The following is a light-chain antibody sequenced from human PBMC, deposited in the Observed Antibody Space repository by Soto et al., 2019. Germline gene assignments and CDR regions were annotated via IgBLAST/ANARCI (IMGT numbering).Light chain of an antibody. V-gene: IGKV3-20*01. CDR1: QSVSSN. CDR3: QQHGSSRT. Sequence: SRQTLGTMSLTEEERATLSCRASQSVSSNLAWYQQKPGQAPRLLIFDASSRAPGIPDRFSGSGSGTDFTLMRSRHDSEDFAVYYGQQHGSSRTLGGGTMVDI. J-gene: IGKJ4*01. CDR2: DAS.